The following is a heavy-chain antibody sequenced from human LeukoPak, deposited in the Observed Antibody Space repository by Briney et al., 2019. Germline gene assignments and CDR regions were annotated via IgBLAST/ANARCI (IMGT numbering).Heavy chain of an antibody. D-gene: IGHD3-3*02. CDR1: GFTFSSYA. CDR3: AKDIDELVPFYFDY. V-gene: IGHV3-23*01. J-gene: IGHJ4*02. CDR2: ISCCGGST. Sequence: PGGSLRLSCAASGFTFSSYAMSWVRQAPGKGLEWVSVISCCGGSTYYADSVKGRFTISRDNSKNTLYLQMNSLRAEDTAVYYCAKDIDELVPFYFDYWGQGTLVTVSS.